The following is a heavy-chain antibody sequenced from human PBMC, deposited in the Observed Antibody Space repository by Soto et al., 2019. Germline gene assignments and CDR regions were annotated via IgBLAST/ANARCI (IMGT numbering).Heavy chain of an antibody. CDR1: GGTFSSYA. CDR3: ARTGSLAAAGYYYYDMDV. V-gene: IGHV1-69*06. Sequence: QVQLVQSGAEVKKPGSSVKVSCKASGGTFSSYAISWVRQAPGQGLEWMGGIIPIFGTANYAQKFQGRVTITAYKSTSTAYMELSSLRSEDTAVYYCARTGSLAAAGYYYYDMDVWGQGTTVTVSS. J-gene: IGHJ6*02. D-gene: IGHD6-13*01. CDR2: IIPIFGTA.